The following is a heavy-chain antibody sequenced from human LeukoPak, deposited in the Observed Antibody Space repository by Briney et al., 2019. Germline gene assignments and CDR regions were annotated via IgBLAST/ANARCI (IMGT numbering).Heavy chain of an antibody. J-gene: IGHJ4*02. V-gene: IGHV1-69*01. CDR2: IIPIFGTA. Sequence: SVKVSCKASGGTFSSYAISWVRQAPGQGLEWMGGIIPIFGTANYAQKFQGRVTITADESTSTAYMELSSLRSEDMAVYYCASRGYGSGSTLGFDYWGQGTLVTVSS. CDR1: GGTFSSYA. D-gene: IGHD3-10*01. CDR3: ASRGYGSGSTLGFDY.